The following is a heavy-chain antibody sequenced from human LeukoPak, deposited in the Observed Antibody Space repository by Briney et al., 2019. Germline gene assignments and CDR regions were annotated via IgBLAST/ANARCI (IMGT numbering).Heavy chain of an antibody. CDR2: IDPDGSST. CDR3: AREDYSNYAPYFDY. CDR1: GFTFSQYW. Sequence: PGGSLRLSCEASGFTFSQYWMHRVRHAPGKGLVWVSRIDPDGSSTNYADSVKGRFTISRDNAKNTLYLQLNSLRAEDTAVYYCAREDYSNYAPYFDYWGQGTLVTVSS. D-gene: IGHD4-11*01. V-gene: IGHV3-74*01. J-gene: IGHJ4*02.